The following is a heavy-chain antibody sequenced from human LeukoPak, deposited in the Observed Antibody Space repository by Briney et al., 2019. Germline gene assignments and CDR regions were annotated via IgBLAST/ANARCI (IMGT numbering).Heavy chain of an antibody. V-gene: IGHV4-59*08. Sequence: PSETLSLTCTVSGGSISSYYWSWIRQPPGKGLEWIGYIYYSGSTNYNPSLKSRVTISVDTSKNQFSLKLSSVTAADTAVYYCARRSYSGSHLRELWVQGTLVTVSS. D-gene: IGHD1-26*01. CDR1: GGSISSYY. CDR3: ARRSYSGSHLREL. CDR2: IYYSGST. J-gene: IGHJ4*02.